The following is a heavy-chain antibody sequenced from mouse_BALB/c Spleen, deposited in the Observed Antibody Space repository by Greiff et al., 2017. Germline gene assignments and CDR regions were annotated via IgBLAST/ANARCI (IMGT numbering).Heavy chain of an antibody. CDR2: ISCYTGAT. D-gene: IGHD2-3*01. CDR1: GFTFTGYY. Sequence: VKTGASVKISCEASGFTFTGYYMHWVNQTPGKSLEWIGYISCYTGATSYNQKFTGKATFTVDTSSSTAYMQFNSLTSEDSAVYYCARETYDGYSYYYAMDYWGQGTSVTVAS. V-gene: IGHV1S34*01. J-gene: IGHJ4*01. CDR3: ARETYDGYSYYYAMDY.